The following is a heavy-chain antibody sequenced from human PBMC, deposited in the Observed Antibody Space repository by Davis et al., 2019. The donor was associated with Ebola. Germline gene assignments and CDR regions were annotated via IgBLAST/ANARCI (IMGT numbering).Heavy chain of an antibody. CDR3: ACAGGIVVVPAAIADYYYGMDV. D-gene: IGHD2-2*02. CDR1: GFTFSSYS. J-gene: IGHJ6*02. V-gene: IGHV3-21*01. Sequence: GESLKISCAASGFTFSSYSMNWVRQSPGKGLEWVPSISSTSSYIYYADSVKGRFTISRDNAKNSLYLQMNSLRVEDTAVYYCACAGGIVVVPAAIADYYYGMDVWGQGATVIVSS. CDR2: ISSTSSYI.